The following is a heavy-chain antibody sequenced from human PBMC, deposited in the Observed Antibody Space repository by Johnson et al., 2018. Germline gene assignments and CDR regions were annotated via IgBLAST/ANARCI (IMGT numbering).Heavy chain of an antibody. D-gene: IGHD3-16*01. CDR1: GYSFSSYY. CDR3: ARCPGGVMPRRPCDS. J-gene: IGHJ4*02. CDR2: INPSGGST. V-gene: IGHV1-46*01. Sequence: QVQLVQSGPEVKKXGASVMISCKASGYSFSSYYIHWVRQAPGQKFEWMGMINPSGGSTSYAQNFQGRVTMTRDTSANTVFMDLSSLTSEDTAVYCGARCPGGVMPRRPCDSWGQGTFVTVSA.